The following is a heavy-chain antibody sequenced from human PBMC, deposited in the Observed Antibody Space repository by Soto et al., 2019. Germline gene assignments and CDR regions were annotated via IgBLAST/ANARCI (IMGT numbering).Heavy chain of an antibody. D-gene: IGHD3-3*01. CDR3: AHRVLRTVFGLVTTTAIYFDF. CDR2: IYWDDDK. Sequence: QIILNESGPTQVNPRQTLTLTCTFSGFSLTTSGVGVGWISQSPGKAPEWLALIYWDDDKRYSPALKSRLTITKDTSKNQVVLTMADLDPADTATYYCAHRVLRTVFGLVTTTAIYFDFWGQGTPVAVSS. J-gene: IGHJ4*02. V-gene: IGHV2-5*02. CDR1: GFSLTTSGVG.